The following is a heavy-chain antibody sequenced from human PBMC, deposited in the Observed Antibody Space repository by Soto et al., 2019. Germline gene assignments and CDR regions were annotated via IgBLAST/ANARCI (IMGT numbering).Heavy chain of an antibody. J-gene: IGHJ5*01. D-gene: IGHD1-1*01. CDR2: IYYSGST. CDR1: GVYISSHY. Sequence: QVQLQESGPGLVKPSETLSLTCTVSGVYISSHYWSWIRQPPGRGLEWIGYIYYSGSTKYNPSLKSRVTISVDTSKNQVSLKLTSVTAAHTAVYYCASGQLGRDSWGHGTLVTVSS. V-gene: IGHV4-59*08. CDR3: ASGQLGRDS.